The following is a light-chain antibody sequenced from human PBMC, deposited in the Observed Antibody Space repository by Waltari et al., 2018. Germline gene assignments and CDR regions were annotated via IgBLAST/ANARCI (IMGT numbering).Light chain of an antibody. CDR2: AAS. CDR1: QSVADN. Sequence: EVVMTQSPASLSLSPGQRVTLSCSASQSVADNIAWYQHKPGQAPRLLIYAASTRATGIPARFTGSGSGTEFSLTISSLQSEDFAVYFCQQYNRWPPITFGPGTKVEI. J-gene: IGKJ3*01. CDR3: QQYNRWPPIT. V-gene: IGKV3-15*01.